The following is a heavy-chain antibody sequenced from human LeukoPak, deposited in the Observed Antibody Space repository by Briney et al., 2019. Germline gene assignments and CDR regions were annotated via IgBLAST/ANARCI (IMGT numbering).Heavy chain of an antibody. V-gene: IGHV4-61*08. J-gene: IGHJ3*02. CDR1: GGSISSSGYY. D-gene: IGHD3-22*01. CDR3: ARDLNYYDSSGYSLQVDAFDI. CDR2: IYYSGST. Sequence: SETLSLTCTVSGGSISSSGYYWGWIRQPPGKGLEWIGYIYYSGSTNYNPSLKSRVTISVDTSKNQFSLKLSSVTAADTAVYYCARDLNYYDSSGYSLQVDAFDIWGQGTMVTVSS.